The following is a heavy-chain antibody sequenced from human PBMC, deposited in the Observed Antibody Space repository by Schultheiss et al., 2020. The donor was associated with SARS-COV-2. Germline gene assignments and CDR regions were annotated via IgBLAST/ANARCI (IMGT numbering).Heavy chain of an antibody. CDR2: IYYSGST. Sequence: SETLSLTCTVSGGSISSYYWGWIRQPPGKGLEWIGSIYYSGSTYYNPSLKSRVTISVDTSKNQFSLKLSSVTAADTAVYYCARGYYYGSGRPDYWGQGTLVTVSS. CDR3: ARGYYYGSGRPDY. V-gene: IGHV4-39*07. D-gene: IGHD3-10*01. CDR1: GGSISSYY. J-gene: IGHJ4*02.